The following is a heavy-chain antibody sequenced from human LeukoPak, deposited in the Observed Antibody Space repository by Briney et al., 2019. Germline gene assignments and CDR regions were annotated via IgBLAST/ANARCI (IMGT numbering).Heavy chain of an antibody. CDR3: GSINTYYYDSSGYYWNY. D-gene: IGHD3-22*01. J-gene: IGHJ4*02. CDR2: IIPIFGTS. V-gene: IGHV1-69*01. CDR1: GGTFSSYA. Sequence: AVKVSCKASGGTFSSYAIIWVLQDPGQGLEWMGGIIPIFGTSNYAQQFQGRVTIIADESTSTASIVLSSLSSEDTAVYYCGSINTYYYDSSGYYWNYWGQGTLVTVSS.